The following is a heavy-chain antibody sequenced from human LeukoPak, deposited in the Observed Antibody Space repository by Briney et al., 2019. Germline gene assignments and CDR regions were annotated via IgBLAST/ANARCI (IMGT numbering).Heavy chain of an antibody. CDR2: ISAYNGNT. CDR1: GYTFTSYG. D-gene: IGHD2-2*01. J-gene: IGHJ6*02. CDR3: ARPIRDCSSISCGMDV. Sequence: ASVKVSCKASGYTFTSYGISWVRQAPGQGLEWMGWISAYNGNTNYAQKLQGRVTITRDTSASTAYMELSSLRSEDTAVYYCARPIRDCSSISCGMDVWGQGTTVTVSS. V-gene: IGHV1-18*01.